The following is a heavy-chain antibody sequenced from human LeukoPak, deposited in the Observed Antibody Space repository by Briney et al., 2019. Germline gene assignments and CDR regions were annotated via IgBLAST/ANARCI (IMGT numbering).Heavy chain of an antibody. V-gene: IGHV3-30-3*01. J-gene: IGHJ4*02. CDR1: GFTFSSYA. Sequence: GGSLRLSCAASGFTFSSYAMHWVRQAPGKGLEWVAVISYDGSNKYYADSVKGRFTISRDNSKNTLYLQMNSLRAEDTAVYYCARHSTGVVVPAALWYFDYWGQGTLVTVSS. D-gene: IGHD2-2*01. CDR3: ARHSTGVVVPAALWYFDY. CDR2: ISYDGSNK.